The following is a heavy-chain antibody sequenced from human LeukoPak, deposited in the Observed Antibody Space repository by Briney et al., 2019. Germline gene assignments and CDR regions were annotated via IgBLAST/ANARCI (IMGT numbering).Heavy chain of an antibody. CDR2: ISAYNGNT. Sequence: GASVKVSCKASGYTFTSYGISWVRQAPGQGLEWMGWISAYNGNTNYAQKLQGRVTMTTDTSTSTAYMELRSLRSDDTAVYYCARGPGSGSYYNRGNYYYYGMDVWGQGTTVTVSS. CDR1: GYTFTSYG. D-gene: IGHD3-10*01. V-gene: IGHV1-18*01. CDR3: ARGPGSGSYYNRGNYYYYGMDV. J-gene: IGHJ6*02.